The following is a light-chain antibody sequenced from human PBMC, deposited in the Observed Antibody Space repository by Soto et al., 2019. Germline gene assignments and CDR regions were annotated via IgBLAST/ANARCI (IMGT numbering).Light chain of an antibody. CDR2: AAS. CDR3: QQYGYSQWT. Sequence: PSSLSASVEDRVIITCRASQSISNHLNWYQQKPGKAPKLLIYAASSLQSGVPSRFSGSGSGTDFTLTISSLQPEDFAVYFCQQYGYSQWTFGQGTKVDI. V-gene: IGKV1-39*01. J-gene: IGKJ1*01. CDR1: QSISNH.